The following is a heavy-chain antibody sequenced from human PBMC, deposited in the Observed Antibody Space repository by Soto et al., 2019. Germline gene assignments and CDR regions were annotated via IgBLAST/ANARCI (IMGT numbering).Heavy chain of an antibody. CDR2: TNAGYGNT. Sequence: GASVKVSCKASGYTFSSYAMHWVLQAPGQRLEWMGWTNAGYGNTKSSQKFQDRVTISRDTSASTAYMELTSLRSEDTAVYYCARDTGDGTFDFWGQGTLVTVSS. V-gene: IGHV1-3*01. J-gene: IGHJ4*02. D-gene: IGHD7-27*01. CDR1: GYTFSSYA. CDR3: ARDTGDGTFDF.